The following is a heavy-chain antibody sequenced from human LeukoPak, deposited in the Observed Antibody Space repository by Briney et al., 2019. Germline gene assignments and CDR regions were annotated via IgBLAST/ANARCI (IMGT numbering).Heavy chain of an antibody. CDR2: IKSKTDGGTT. CDR1: GFTFSNAW. V-gene: IGHV3-15*01. Sequence: GGSLRLSRAASGFTFSNAWMSWVRQAPGKGLEWVGRIKSKTDGGTTDYAAPVKGRFTISRDDSKNTLYLQMNSLKTEDTAVYYCTTGSYYDSSGWRRAFDIWGQGTMVTVSS. CDR3: TTGSYYDSSGWRRAFDI. D-gene: IGHD3-22*01. J-gene: IGHJ3*02.